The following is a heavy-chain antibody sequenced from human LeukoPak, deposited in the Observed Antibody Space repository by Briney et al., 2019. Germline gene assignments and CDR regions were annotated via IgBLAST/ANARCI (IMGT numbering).Heavy chain of an antibody. D-gene: IGHD6-6*01. CDR2: ISAYNGNT. CDR3: ARDRVGYSSYFYPCY. J-gene: IGHJ4*02. V-gene: IGHV1-18*01. CDR1: GYTFTSYG. Sequence: ASVKVSCKASGYTFTSYGISWVRQAPGQGLEWMGWISAYNGNTNYAQKLQGRLTMTTETSTGTAYMELRSLRSDDTAVYYCARDRVGYSSYFYPCYWGQGTLVTVSS.